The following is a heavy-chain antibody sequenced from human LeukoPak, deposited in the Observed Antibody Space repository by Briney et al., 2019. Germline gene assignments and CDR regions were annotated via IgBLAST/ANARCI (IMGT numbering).Heavy chain of an antibody. CDR2: IYYSGRT. J-gene: IGHJ4*02. V-gene: IGHV4-59*01. CDR3: ARKYDFWSGYLDY. Sequence: PSETLSLTCTVSGGSISSYYWSWIRQPPGKGLEWIGYIYYSGRTNYNPSLKSRVTISVDTSKNQFSLKLSAVTAADTAVYYCARKYDFWSGYLDYWGQGTLVTVSS. D-gene: IGHD3-3*01. CDR1: GGSISSYY.